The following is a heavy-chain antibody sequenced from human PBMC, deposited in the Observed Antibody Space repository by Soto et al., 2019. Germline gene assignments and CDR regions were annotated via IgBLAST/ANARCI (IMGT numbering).Heavy chain of an antibody. CDR2: ITGSGAGT. CDR3: ARDAGPLNY. D-gene: IGHD3-10*01. CDR1: GFTFITYG. V-gene: IGHV3-23*01. Sequence: EVQLLESGGGLVQPGGSLRLSCAASGFTFITYGMTWVRQAPGKGLEYVSSITGSGAGTYYAESVKGRFTISRDNSNNTVYLQMNSRRTEDTAIYYCARDAGPLNYWGQGTLVTVSS. J-gene: IGHJ4*02.